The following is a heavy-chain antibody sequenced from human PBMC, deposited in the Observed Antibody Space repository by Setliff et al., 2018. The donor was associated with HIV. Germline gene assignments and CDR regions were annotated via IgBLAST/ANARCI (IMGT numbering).Heavy chain of an antibody. CDR3: ARKLRPGYGMDV. CDR2: IKQDGSKA. Sequence: GGSLRLSCAASGFTFSSYWMSWVRQAPGKGLEWVADIKQDGSKAYYMDSVKGRFTISRDNAENSLYLQLNSLRAEDTAVYYCARKLRPGYGMDVWGQGKFGHRLL. CDR1: GFTFSSYW. J-gene: IGHJ6*02. V-gene: IGHV3-7*04. D-gene: IGHD3-10*01.